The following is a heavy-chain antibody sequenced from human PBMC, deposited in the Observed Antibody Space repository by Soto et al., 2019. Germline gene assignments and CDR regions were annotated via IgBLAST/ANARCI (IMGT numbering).Heavy chain of an antibody. CDR1: GGTFNNYP. V-gene: IGHV1-69*13. CDR2: NIPIFGTA. CDR3: ARGRGYSGDDHYYYFDMDV. J-gene: IGHJ6*02. Sequence: SVKVSCKASGGTFNNYPITWVRQAPGEGLEWMGGNIPIFGTANYAQKFQGRVTISVDESTSTAYMELSSLRSEDTAVYYCARGRGYSGDDHYYYFDMDVWGQGTTVTVSS. D-gene: IGHD5-12*01.